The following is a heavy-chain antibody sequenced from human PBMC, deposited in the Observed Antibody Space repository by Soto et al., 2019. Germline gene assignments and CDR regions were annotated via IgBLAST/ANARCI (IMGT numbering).Heavy chain of an antibody. Sequence: QVQLQESGPGLVKPSQTLSLTCTVSGGSISSGGYYWSWIRQHPGKGLEWIGYIYYSGSTYYNPSLKSRVTISVDTSKNQFSLKLSSVTAADTAVYCCARADCGGDCYYRRYYYYGMHVWGQGTTVTVSS. CDR2: IYYSGST. CDR1: GGSISSGGYY. CDR3: ARADCGGDCYYRRYYYYGMHV. J-gene: IGHJ6*02. D-gene: IGHD2-21*02. V-gene: IGHV4-31*03.